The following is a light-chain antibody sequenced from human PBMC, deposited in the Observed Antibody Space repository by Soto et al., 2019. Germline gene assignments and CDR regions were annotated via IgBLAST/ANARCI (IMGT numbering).Light chain of an antibody. CDR3: EYYGTSIT. V-gene: IGKV3-20*01. J-gene: IGKJ4*01. CDR2: GTS. CDR1: QSIDNNH. Sequence: EIVLTPSPGTLSLSPVERVTLSCRASQSIDNNHLAWYQPKPGQAPRLLIHGTSNRATGIPDRFSGSGSGTDFTLTFSRLEPEDFAVYYCEYYGTSITFGGGTKVDIK.